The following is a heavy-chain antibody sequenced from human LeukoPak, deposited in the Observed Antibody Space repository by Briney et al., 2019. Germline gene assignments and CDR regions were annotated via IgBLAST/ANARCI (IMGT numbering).Heavy chain of an antibody. V-gene: IGHV3-48*03. CDR2: ISSGGSTK. CDR1: GFSFSSYE. Sequence: PGGSLRLSCGASGFSFSSYEMNWVRQAPGKGLEWVSYISSGGSTKYYADSVKGRFTISRDNAQNSLYLQMSSLRAEDTAVYYCATASRSGPKAYWGQGTLVTVSS. J-gene: IGHJ4*02. CDR3: ATASRSGPKAY. D-gene: IGHD6-19*01.